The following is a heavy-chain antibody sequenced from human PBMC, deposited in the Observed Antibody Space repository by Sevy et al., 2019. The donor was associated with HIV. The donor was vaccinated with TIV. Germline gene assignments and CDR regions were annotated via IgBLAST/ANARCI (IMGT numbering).Heavy chain of an antibody. V-gene: IGHV3-23*01. CDR2: ISGSGGST. D-gene: IGHD5-12*01. CDR1: GFTVSTKY. CDR3: AKDPRDGYNGYAFDI. Sequence: GGSLRLSCAASGFTVSTKYMSWVRQAPGKGLEWVSAISGSGGSTYYADSVKGRFTISRDNSKNTLYLQMNSLRAEDTAVYYCAKDPRDGYNGYAFDIWGQGTMVTVSS. J-gene: IGHJ3*02.